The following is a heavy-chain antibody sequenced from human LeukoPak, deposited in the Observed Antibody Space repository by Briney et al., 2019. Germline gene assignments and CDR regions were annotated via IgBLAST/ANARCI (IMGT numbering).Heavy chain of an antibody. V-gene: IGHV1-24*01. CDR3: ATSRTAMVSGPEYYFDY. Sequence: ASVKVSCKASGYTLTELSMHWVRQAPGKGLEWMGGFDPEDGETIYAQKFQGRVTMTEDTSTDTAYMELSSLRSVDTAVYYCATSRTAMVSGPEYYFDYWGQGTLVTVSS. J-gene: IGHJ4*02. D-gene: IGHD5-18*01. CDR1: GYTLTELS. CDR2: FDPEDGET.